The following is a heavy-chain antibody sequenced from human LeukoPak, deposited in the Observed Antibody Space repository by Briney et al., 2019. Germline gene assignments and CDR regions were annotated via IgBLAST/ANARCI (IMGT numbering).Heavy chain of an antibody. CDR3: VRDLGVDTSMIFFDF. CDR2: ISAYNGNT. Sequence: RASVKVSCKASGYTFTSFGISWVRQAPGQGLEWMGWISAYNGNTRSAKKFQGRVTMTTDTSTSTAYMEVRGLRSDDTAVFYCVRDLGVDTSMIFFDFWGQGTLVTVSS. V-gene: IGHV1-18*01. J-gene: IGHJ4*02. D-gene: IGHD5-18*01. CDR1: GYTFTSFG.